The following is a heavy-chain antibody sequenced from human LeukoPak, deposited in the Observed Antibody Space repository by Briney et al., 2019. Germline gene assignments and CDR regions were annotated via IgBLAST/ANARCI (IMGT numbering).Heavy chain of an antibody. J-gene: IGHJ4*02. CDR1: GFTFSSYA. V-gene: IGHV3-23*01. CDR3: AKGEQLWLSYYFEY. Sequence: PGGSLRLSCAASGFTFSSYAMSWVRQAPGKGLEWVSAISGSGGSTYYADSVKGRFTISGDNSKNTLYLQMNSLRAEDTAVYYCAKGEQLWLSYYFEYWGQGTLVTVSS. D-gene: IGHD5-18*01. CDR2: ISGSGGST.